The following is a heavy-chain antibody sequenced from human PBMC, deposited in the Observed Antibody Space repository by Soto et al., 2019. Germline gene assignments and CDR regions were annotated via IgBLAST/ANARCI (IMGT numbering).Heavy chain of an antibody. J-gene: IGHJ6*02. CDR3: ARDLWVEPELYYYGMDV. CDR2: IVYSGTT. Sequence: NPSETLSLTCTVSGDSISSADYYWSWIRQTPGKGLEWIGHIVYSGTTYYNPSLKSRLTISVDTSKNHFSLRLTSVTAADTAVYYCARDLWVEPELYYYGMDVWGQGTTVTVSS. CDR1: GDSISSADYY. V-gene: IGHV4-30-4*01. D-gene: IGHD1-1*01.